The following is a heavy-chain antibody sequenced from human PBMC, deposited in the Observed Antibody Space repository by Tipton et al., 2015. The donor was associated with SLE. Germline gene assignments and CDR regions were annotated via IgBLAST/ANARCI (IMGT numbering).Heavy chain of an antibody. CDR3: ARDRVEYSSSDY. CDR1: GGSISSHY. J-gene: IGHJ4*02. Sequence: LRLSCTVSGGSISSHYWSWIRQPPGKGLEWIGYVYYSGSANFNPSLKSRVTISVDTSKNQFSLKLTSVTAADTAVYYCARDRVEYSSSDYWGQGTLVTVSS. D-gene: IGHD6-13*01. V-gene: IGHV4-59*11. CDR2: VYYSGSA.